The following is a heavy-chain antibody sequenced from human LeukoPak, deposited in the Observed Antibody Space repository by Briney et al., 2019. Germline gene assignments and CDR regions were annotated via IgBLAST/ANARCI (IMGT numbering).Heavy chain of an antibody. Sequence: SETLSLTCAVYGGSFSGYYWSWIRQPPGKGLEWIGEINHSGSTNYNPSLKSRVTISVDTSKNQFSLKLSSVTAADTAVYYCARALHPLRAKHYYYYYYMDVWGKGTTVTVSS. CDR2: INHSGST. J-gene: IGHJ6*03. CDR1: GGSFSGYY. D-gene: IGHD5/OR15-5a*01. V-gene: IGHV4-34*01. CDR3: ARALHPLRAKHYYYYYYMDV.